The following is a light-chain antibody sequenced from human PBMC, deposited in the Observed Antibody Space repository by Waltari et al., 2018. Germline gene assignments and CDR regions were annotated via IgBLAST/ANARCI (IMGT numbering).Light chain of an antibody. CDR3: CSYAGSSTWV. J-gene: IGLJ3*02. Sequence: QSALTQPASVSGSPGQSIPISCTGTSSHVGSSNLVSWYQQHPGKAPKLMIYEVSKRPSGVANRFSGSKSGNTASLTISGLQAEDEADYYCCSYAGSSTWVFGGGTKLTVL. V-gene: IGLV2-23*02. CDR2: EVS. CDR1: SSHVGSSNL.